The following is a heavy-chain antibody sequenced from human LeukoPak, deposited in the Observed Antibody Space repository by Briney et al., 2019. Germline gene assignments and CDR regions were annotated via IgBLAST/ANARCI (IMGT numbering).Heavy chain of an antibody. CDR1: GFSFSSHW. Sequence: GGSLRLSCAASGFSFSSHWMHWVRQAPGKGLVWVSRINSDGRSTSFADSVKSRFTISRDNAKNTLYLQMNSLRAEDTAVYYRARTGGYYFDYWGQGTLVTVSS. CDR3: ARTGGYYFDY. CDR2: INSDGRST. D-gene: IGHD7-27*01. V-gene: IGHV3-74*01. J-gene: IGHJ4*02.